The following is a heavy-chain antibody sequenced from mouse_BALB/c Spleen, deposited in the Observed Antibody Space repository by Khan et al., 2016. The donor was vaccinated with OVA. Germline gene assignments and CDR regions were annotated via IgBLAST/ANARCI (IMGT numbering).Heavy chain of an antibody. CDR3: ARGGRRAMDY. CDR2: IYTYTGEP. D-gene: IGHD3-3*01. Sequence: QIQLVQSGPDLKKPGETVKISCKASGYTFTNYGINWVKQAPGKGLKWMGWIYTYTGEPTYADDFKGRFAFSLETSASTAYLQINNPKNEDTATCFCARGGRRAMDYWGQGTSVTVSS. J-gene: IGHJ4*01. CDR1: GYTFTNYG. V-gene: IGHV9-3-1*01.